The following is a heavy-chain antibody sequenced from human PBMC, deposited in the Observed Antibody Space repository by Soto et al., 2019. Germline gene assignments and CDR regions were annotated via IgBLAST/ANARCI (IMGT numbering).Heavy chain of an antibody. CDR2: NYYTGSI. J-gene: IGHJ4*02. D-gene: IGHD3-22*01. CDR3: ASGYDSSGYYLLNY. Sequence: ETLSLTCTVSGGSISSYYCSWIRQPPGKGLEWIGYNYYTGSINYNPSLKSRVTISVDTSKNQFSLKLSSVTAADTAVYYCASGYDSSGYYLLNYWGQGTLVTVSS. CDR1: GGSISSYY. V-gene: IGHV4-59*01.